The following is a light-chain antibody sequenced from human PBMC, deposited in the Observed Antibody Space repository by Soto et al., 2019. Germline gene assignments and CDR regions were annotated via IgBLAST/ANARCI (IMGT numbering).Light chain of an antibody. Sequence: QSALPQPASVSGSPGQSITFSCTGTSSDVGSSNLVSWYQQHPGKAPKLLIYEVSKRPSGVSNRFSGSKSGNTASLTISGLQAEDEADYYCCSYAGSSTHVFGTGTKVTVL. V-gene: IGLV2-23*02. CDR3: CSYAGSSTHV. CDR1: SSDVGSSNL. J-gene: IGLJ1*01. CDR2: EVS.